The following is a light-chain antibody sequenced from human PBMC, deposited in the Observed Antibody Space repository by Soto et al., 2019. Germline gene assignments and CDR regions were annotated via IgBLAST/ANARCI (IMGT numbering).Light chain of an antibody. Sequence: DIQMTQSPSSVSAFVGDRVTIACRASQDISIHLAWVQQKPGKATKALILGASSLKSGVPSKFSGSGSVTDFTLTIDSLQPEDFANSYCQAYHNYPPSFGQGTKVEIK. CDR2: GAS. CDR3: QAYHNYPPS. V-gene: IGKV1-16*02. CDR1: QDISIH. J-gene: IGKJ1*01.